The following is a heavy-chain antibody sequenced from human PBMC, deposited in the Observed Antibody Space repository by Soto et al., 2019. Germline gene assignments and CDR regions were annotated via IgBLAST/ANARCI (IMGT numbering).Heavy chain of an antibody. CDR1: GFTFDSYA. CDR3: AKNRGLQYYFDY. CDR2: ISGSGDYT. Sequence: PGGSLRLSCAASGFTFDSYAMNWVRQAPGKGLEWVSTISGSGDYTYYTDSVKGRFTISRDNSKNMMYLQMNSLRAEDTAVYYCAKNRGLQYYFDYWGQGTQVTVSS. V-gene: IGHV3-23*01. J-gene: IGHJ4*02.